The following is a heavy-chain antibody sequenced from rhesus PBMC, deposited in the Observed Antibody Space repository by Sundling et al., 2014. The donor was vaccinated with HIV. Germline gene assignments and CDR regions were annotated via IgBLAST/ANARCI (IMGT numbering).Heavy chain of an antibody. CDR2: IYGNGANT. CDR1: SGSISSSNW. Sequence: QVQVQESGPGLVKPSETLSLTCAVSSGSISSSNWWTWIRQPPGKGLEWIGGIYGNGANTHYNPSLKNRVTISKDTSRDQFSLKLTSVTAADTAVYFCARDRRGLELNDYWGQGLLVTVSS. D-gene: IGHD1-1*01. J-gene: IGHJ4*01. CDR3: ARDRRGLELNDY. V-gene: IGHV4-92*01.